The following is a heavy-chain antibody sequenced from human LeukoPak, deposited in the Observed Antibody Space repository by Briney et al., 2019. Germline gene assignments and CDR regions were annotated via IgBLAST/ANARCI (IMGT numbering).Heavy chain of an antibody. V-gene: IGHV4-59*01. CDR2: IYYSGST. CDR3: ARGYYYDSSGHFDY. D-gene: IGHD3-22*01. CDR1: GGSISTYY. Sequence: SETLSLTCTVSGGSISTYYWSWIRQPPGKGLEWIGYIYYSGSTNYNPSLKSRVTISVDTSKNQFSLKLSSVTAADTAVYYCARGYYYDSSGHFDYWGQGTLVTVSS. J-gene: IGHJ4*02.